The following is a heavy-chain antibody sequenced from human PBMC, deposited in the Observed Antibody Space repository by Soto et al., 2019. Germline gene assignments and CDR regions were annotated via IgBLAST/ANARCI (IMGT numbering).Heavy chain of an antibody. CDR1: GFPCSSYG. CDR3: ARSSIAAPIDY. Sequence: GTLRLSCAASGFPCSSYGMHWVRQAPGKGLEWVAVIWYDGSNKYYADSVKGRFTISRDNSKNTLYLQMNSLRAEDTAVYYCARSSIAAPIDYWGQGTLVTVSS. J-gene: IGHJ4*02. V-gene: IGHV3-33*01. D-gene: IGHD6-6*01. CDR2: IWYDGSNK.